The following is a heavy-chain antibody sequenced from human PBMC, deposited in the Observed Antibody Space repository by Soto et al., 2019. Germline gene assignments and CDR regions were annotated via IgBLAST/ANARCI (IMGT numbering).Heavy chain of an antibody. V-gene: IGHV3-23*01. CDR3: ARKVPGSTSLPIYWYFEL. J-gene: IGHJ2*01. CDR2: VGGGGDTT. D-gene: IGHD3-10*01. CDR1: GFTFINYA. Sequence: EVQLLESGGGLVQPGGSLRLSCEGSGFTFINYAMNWVRQAPGKGLEWVSAVGGGGDTTFYADSVKGRFTISRDNSKNTVSLQINSLRVDDTAMYYCARKVPGSTSLPIYWYFELWGRGTLVTVSS.